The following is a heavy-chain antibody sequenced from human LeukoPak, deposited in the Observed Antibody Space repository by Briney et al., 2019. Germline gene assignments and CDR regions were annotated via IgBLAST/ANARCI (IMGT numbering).Heavy chain of an antibody. J-gene: IGHJ4*02. D-gene: IGHD3-10*01. V-gene: IGHV4-59*01. CDR1: GGSISSYY. CDR3: ATMVQGVHTYFGS. CDR2: IYYRGRP. Sequence: PSETLSLTCTVSGGSISSYYWSWIRQPPGKGLEWIGYIYYRGRPNYNPSLKSRVTISLDTSKNQFSLKLSSVTAADTAVYYCATMVQGVHTYFGSWGQGNLVAVSS.